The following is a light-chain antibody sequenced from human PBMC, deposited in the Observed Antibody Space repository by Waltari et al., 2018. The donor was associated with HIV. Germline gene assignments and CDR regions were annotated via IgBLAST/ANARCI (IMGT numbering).Light chain of an antibody. J-gene: IGKJ4*01. CDR1: QSISRL. Sequence: DIQMSQSPSSLSASVADRVTITCRASQSISRLLNWYQQKSGRAPKLLISAASRLQSGVPSRFSGSGSGTDFTLTISSLQPEDFAIYYCQQSYCTSFTFGGGTKVEIK. V-gene: IGKV1-39*01. CDR3: QQSYCTSFT. CDR2: AAS.